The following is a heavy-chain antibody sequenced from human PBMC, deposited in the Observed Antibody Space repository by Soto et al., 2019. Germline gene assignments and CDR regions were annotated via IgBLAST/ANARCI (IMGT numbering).Heavy chain of an antibody. D-gene: IGHD1-26*01. CDR2: INQSGST. J-gene: IGHJ4*02. Sequence: SETLSRTCSVHGGSSSGYYWSWIRQPPGKGLEWIGEINQSGSTNYNPSLKSRVTISVDTSKNQFSLKLSSVTAADTAVNYFARKAPLGRIVGATEGVDYWGQGTLVTVSS. V-gene: IGHV4-34*01. CDR1: GGSSSGYY. CDR3: ARKAPLGRIVGATEGVDY.